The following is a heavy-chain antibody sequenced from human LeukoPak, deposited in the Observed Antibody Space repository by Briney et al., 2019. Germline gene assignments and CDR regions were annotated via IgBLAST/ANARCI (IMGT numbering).Heavy chain of an antibody. J-gene: IGHJ4*02. V-gene: IGHV4-59*08. CDR3: AGHHPRNTVDF. CDR1: GGSISSYY. D-gene: IGHD2/OR15-2a*01. CDR2: ISDIGSI. Sequence: PSETLSLTCTVSGGSISSYYWSWIRQPPGKGLEWIAYISDIGSINYNPSLKGRVTISLDTSKNQFSLKLSSVTAADTAVYYCAGHHPRNTVDFWGQGTLVTVSS.